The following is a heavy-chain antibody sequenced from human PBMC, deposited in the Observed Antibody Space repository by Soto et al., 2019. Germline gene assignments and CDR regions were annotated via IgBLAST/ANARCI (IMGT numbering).Heavy chain of an antibody. V-gene: IGHV4-59*01. D-gene: IGHD3-3*01. CDR3: ARVGGYDFWSGYYTLCFDP. CDR2: IYYSGST. J-gene: IGHJ5*02. CDR1: GGSISSYY. Sequence: SSETLSLTCTVSGGSISSYYWSWIRQPPGKGLEWIGYIYYSGSTNYNPSLKSRVTISVDTSKNQFSLKLSSVTAADTAVYYCARVGGYDFWSGYYTLCFDPWGQGTLVTVFS.